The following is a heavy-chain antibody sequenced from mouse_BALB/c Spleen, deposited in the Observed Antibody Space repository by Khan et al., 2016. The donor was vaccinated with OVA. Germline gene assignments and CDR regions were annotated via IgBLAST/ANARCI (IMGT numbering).Heavy chain of an antibody. J-gene: IGHJ3*01. CDR1: GYSFTSYY. Sequence: EVQLQQSGPELMKPGASVKISCKASGYSFTSYYIHWLMQSHGKSLERIGYIDPFSGGTTYNQKFKGKATLTVDKSSSTAYIHISNLTSEDSAVYYCTRHGYVAWFTYWGQGTLVTVSA. CDR3: TRHGYVAWFTY. CDR2: IDPFSGGT. D-gene: IGHD2-2*01. V-gene: IGHV1S135*01.